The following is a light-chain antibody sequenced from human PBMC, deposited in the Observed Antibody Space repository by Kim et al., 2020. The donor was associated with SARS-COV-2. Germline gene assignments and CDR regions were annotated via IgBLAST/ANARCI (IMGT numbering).Light chain of an antibody. CDR2: RNT. CDR3: ATWDDTLSGPGV. V-gene: IGLV1-47*01. J-gene: IGLJ3*02. Sequence: QRVTISCSGSTPSIGSDDVYWYQQLPGTAPNLLIYRNTKRPSGVPDRFSGSKSGTSASLAISGLRSEDEAEYYCATWDDTLSGPGVFGGGTKLTVL. CDR1: TPSIGSDD.